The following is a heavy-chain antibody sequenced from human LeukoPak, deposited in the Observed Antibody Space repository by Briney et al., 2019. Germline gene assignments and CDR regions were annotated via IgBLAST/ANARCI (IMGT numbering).Heavy chain of an antibody. V-gene: IGHV4-4*07. Sequence: SETLSLTCTVSGGSFSSYYWSWLRQPAGKGLEWIGRIYTSGSTNYNPSLKSRVTMSVYTSKNQFSLKLSSVSAADTAVYYCAVSSSWYYFDYWGQGTLVTVSS. J-gene: IGHJ4*02. D-gene: IGHD6-13*01. CDR2: IYTSGST. CDR1: GGSFSSYY. CDR3: AVSSSWYYFDY.